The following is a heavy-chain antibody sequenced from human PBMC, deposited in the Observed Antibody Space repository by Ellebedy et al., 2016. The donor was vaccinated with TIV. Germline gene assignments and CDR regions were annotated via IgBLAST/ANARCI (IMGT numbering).Heavy chain of an antibody. CDR1: GYTFTGYY. D-gene: IGHD3-10*01. J-gene: IGHJ6*02. CDR2: ITPNSGGT. Sequence: ASVKVSCKASGYTFTGYYLHWIRQAPGQGLEWMGWITPNSGGTKFAQKFQGRVTMTRDTSISTAYMELRRLRSDDTAVYYCASLGWLWGFGEFSPPDYYYGMDVWGQGTTVTVSS. CDR3: ASLGWLWGFGEFSPPDYYYGMDV. V-gene: IGHV1-2*02.